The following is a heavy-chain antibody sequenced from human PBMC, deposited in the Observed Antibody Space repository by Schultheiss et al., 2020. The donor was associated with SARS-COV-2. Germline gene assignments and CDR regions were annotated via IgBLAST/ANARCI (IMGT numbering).Heavy chain of an antibody. CDR3: ARETHFYDILTGYGY. Sequence: SVKVSCKASGYTFTSYDINWVRQATGQGLEWMGGIIPIFGTANYAQKFQGRVTITADESTSTAYMELSSLRSEDTAVYYCARETHFYDILTGYGYWGQGTLVTVSS. CDR1: GYTFTSYD. V-gene: IGHV1-69*13. CDR2: IIPIFGTA. D-gene: IGHD3-9*01. J-gene: IGHJ4*02.